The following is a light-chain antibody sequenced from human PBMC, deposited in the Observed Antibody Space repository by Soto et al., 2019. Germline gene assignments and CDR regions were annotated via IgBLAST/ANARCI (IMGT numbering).Light chain of an antibody. Sequence: QSALTQHASVSGSPGQSVTISCTGISRDVGAYNFVSWYQQHSGRAPKLIIFDITDRPSGVSSRFSGSRSGSTASLTISGLQADDEAVYYCSSYATMNHLWVFGGGTKLTVL. CDR1: SRDVGAYNF. J-gene: IGLJ3*02. CDR3: SSYATMNHLWV. CDR2: DIT. V-gene: IGLV2-14*03.